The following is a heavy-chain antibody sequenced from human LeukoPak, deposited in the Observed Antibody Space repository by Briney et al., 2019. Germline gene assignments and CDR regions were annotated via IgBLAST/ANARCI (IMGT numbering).Heavy chain of an antibody. J-gene: IGHJ4*02. Sequence: ASVKVSCKASGYTFTGYYMHWVRQAPGQGLEWMGWINPNSGGTNYAQKFQGRVTMTGDTSTSTAYMDLTHLRSDDTAVYYCARDQAALAARPFDYWGQGALVTVSS. CDR1: GYTFTGYY. CDR2: INPNSGGT. V-gene: IGHV1-2*02. D-gene: IGHD6-6*01. CDR3: ARDQAALAARPFDY.